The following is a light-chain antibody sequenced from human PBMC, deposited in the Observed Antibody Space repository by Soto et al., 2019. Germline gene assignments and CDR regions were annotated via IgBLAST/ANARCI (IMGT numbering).Light chain of an antibody. CDR1: NIGSKS. J-gene: IGLJ1*01. V-gene: IGLV3-21*04. CDR2: YDS. CDR3: QVWDSSSDHLYV. Sequence: YELTQPPSVSVAPGKTARITCGGNNIGSKSVHWYQQKPGQAPVLVIYYDSDRPSGIPERFSGSNSGNTATLTISRVEAGDEADYHCQVWDSSSDHLYVFGTGTKVTVL.